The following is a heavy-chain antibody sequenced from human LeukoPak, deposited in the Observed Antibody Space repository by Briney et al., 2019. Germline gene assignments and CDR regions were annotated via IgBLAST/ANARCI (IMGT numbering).Heavy chain of an antibody. D-gene: IGHD5-18*01. CDR1: GCTFTSYD. J-gene: IGHJ4*02. Sequence: GASVKVSCKASGCTFTSYDINWVRQASGQGLEWMGWMNPNSGNTAYAQRFQGRVTMTRNTSISTAYMELSSLRSEDTAVYYCARRITAMIAGLDSWGQGTLVTVSS. CDR2: MNPNSGNT. V-gene: IGHV1-8*01. CDR3: ARRITAMIAGLDS.